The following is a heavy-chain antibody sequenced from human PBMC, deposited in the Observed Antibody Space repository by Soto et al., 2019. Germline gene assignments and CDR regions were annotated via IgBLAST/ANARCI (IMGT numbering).Heavy chain of an antibody. Sequence: SETLSLTCTVSGGSISSSSYYWGWIRQPPGKGLEWIGSIYYSGSTYYNPSLKSRVTISVDTSKNQFSLKLSSVTAADTAVYYCATTGGDSGYESHYYYYGMDVWGQWTTVTVSS. V-gene: IGHV4-39*01. CDR1: GGSISSSSYY. CDR3: ATTGGDSGYESHYYYYGMDV. J-gene: IGHJ6*02. CDR2: IYYSGST. D-gene: IGHD5-12*01.